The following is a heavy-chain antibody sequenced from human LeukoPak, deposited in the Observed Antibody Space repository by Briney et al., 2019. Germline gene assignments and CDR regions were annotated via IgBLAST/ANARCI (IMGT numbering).Heavy chain of an antibody. D-gene: IGHD6-13*01. CDR2: IYYSGST. CDR3: ARVAYSSSWYWFDP. V-gene: IGHV4-31*03. Sequence: PSETLSLTCTVSGGSISSGGYYWSWIRQHPGKGLEWIGYIYYSGSTYYNPSLESRVTISVDTSKNQFSLKLSSVTAADTAVYYCARVAYSSSWYWFDPWGQGTLVTVSS. J-gene: IGHJ5*02. CDR1: GGSISSGGYY.